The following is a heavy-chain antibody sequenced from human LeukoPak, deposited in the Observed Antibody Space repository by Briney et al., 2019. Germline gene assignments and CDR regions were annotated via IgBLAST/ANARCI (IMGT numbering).Heavy chain of an antibody. Sequence: SETLSLTCTVSGDSISSYYGSWIRRPPGEGLEWIGYIYYSGSTKYNPSLKSRVTISVDTSKNQFSLKLSSVTAADTAVYYCARGQIAVAGTVDYGMDVWGKGTTVTVSS. CDR1: GDSISSYY. V-gene: IGHV4-59*01. CDR3: ARGQIAVAGTVDYGMDV. CDR2: IYYSGST. D-gene: IGHD6-19*01. J-gene: IGHJ6*04.